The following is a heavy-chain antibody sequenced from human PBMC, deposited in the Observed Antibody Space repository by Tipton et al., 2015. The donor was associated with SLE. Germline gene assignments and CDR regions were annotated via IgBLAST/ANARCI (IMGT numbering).Heavy chain of an antibody. CDR3: ARDRRGGYGDSRGGAFDI. CDR2: IYYSGST. J-gene: IGHJ3*02. Sequence: TLSLTCTVSGGSVSSGSYYWSWIRQPPGKGLEWIGYIYYSGSTNYNPSLKSRVTISVDTSKNQFSLKLSSVTAADTAVYYCARDRRGGYGDSRGGAFDIWGQGTMVTVSS. D-gene: IGHD4-17*01. CDR1: GGSVSSGSYY. V-gene: IGHV4-61*01.